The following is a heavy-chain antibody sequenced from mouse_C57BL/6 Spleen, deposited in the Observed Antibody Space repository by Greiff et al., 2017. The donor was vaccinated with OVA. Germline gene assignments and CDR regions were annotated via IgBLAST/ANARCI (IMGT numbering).Heavy chain of an antibody. J-gene: IGHJ1*03. CDR2: INPNNGGT. CDR3: ARGGYGSSYWYFDV. V-gene: IGHV1-18*01. D-gene: IGHD1-1*01. CDR1: GYTFTDYN. Sequence: SGYTFTDYNMDWVKQSHGKSLEWIGDINPNNGGTIYNQKFKGKATLTVDKSSSTAYMELRSLTSEDTAVYYCARGGYGSSYWYFDVWGTGTTVTVSS.